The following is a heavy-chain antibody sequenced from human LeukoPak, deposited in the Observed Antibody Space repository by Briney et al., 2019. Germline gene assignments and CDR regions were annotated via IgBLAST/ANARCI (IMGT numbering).Heavy chain of an antibody. CDR3: ARDETGGYFEN. Sequence: GGSLRLSCAASGFTFSSYAMNWVRQAPGKGLEWVANINLDGTKKYYVDSVKGRFTISRDNAQNSLYLQMNSLRVEDTAVYYCARDETGGYFENWGQGTLVTVSS. D-gene: IGHD3-10*01. CDR2: INLDGTKK. J-gene: IGHJ4*02. V-gene: IGHV3-7*01. CDR1: GFTFSSYA.